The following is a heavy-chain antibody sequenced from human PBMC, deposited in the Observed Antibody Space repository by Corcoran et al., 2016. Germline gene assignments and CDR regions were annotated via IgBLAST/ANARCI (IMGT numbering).Heavy chain of an antibody. J-gene: IGHJ2*01. CDR3: ARDRDSSYYDL. Sequence: QVQLVESGGGVVQPGRSLRLSCAASGFTFRNYGMHWVRQAPGKGLEWVTFIWYDGSNKYYVDSVEGRFTISRENSKNTLSLQMNSLRAEDTAIYFCARDRDSSYYDLWGRGTLVTVSS. CDR2: IWYDGSNK. V-gene: IGHV3-33*01. D-gene: IGHD2-15*01. CDR1: GFTFRNYG.